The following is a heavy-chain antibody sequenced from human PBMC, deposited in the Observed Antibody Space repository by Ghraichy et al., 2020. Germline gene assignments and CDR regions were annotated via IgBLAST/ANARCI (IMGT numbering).Heavy chain of an antibody. CDR2: INAGNGNT. V-gene: IGHV1-3*01. CDR3: ARVLGVYSSSSIYYYYYYGMDV. CDR1: GYTFTSYA. J-gene: IGHJ6*02. D-gene: IGHD6-6*01. Sequence: ASAKVSCKASGYTFTSYAMHWVRQAPGQRLEWMGWINAGNGNTKYSQKFQGRVTITRDTSASTAYMELSSLRSEDTAVYYCARVLGVYSSSSIYYYYYYGMDVWGQGTTVTVSS.